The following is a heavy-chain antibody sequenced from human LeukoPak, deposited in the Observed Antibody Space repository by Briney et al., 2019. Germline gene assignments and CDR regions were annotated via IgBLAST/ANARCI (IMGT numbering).Heavy chain of an antibody. CDR3: ARDGEYYDFWSGYYDFDY. J-gene: IGHJ4*02. CDR1: GGSISSGGYY. Sequence: SETLSLTCTVSGGSISSGGYYWSWIRQHPGKGLEWIGYIYYSGSTYYNPSLKSRVTISVDTSKNQFSLKLSSVTAADTAVYYCARDGEYYDFWSGYYDFDYWGQGTLVTVSS. V-gene: IGHV4-31*03. CDR2: IYYSGST. D-gene: IGHD3-3*01.